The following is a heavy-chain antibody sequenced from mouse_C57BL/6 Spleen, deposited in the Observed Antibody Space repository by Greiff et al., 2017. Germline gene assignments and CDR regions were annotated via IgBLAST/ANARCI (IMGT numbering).Heavy chain of an antibody. V-gene: IGHV1-26*01. Sequence: EVQLQQSGPELVKPGASVKISCKASGYTFTDYYMNWVKQSHGKSLEWIGDINPNNGGTSYNQKFKGKATLTVDKSSSTAYMELRSLTSEDSAVYYCARAIYYDYDGVYYSAMDYWGQGTSVTVSS. J-gene: IGHJ4*01. CDR1: GYTFTDYY. D-gene: IGHD2-4*01. CDR2: INPNNGGT. CDR3: ARAIYYDYDGVYYSAMDY.